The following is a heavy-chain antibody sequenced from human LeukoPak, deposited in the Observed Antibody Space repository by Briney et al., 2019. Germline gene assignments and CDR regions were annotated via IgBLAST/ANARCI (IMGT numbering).Heavy chain of an antibody. D-gene: IGHD3-22*01. Sequence: PSETLSLTCTVSGGSISSYYWSWIRQPPGKGLEWIGYIYYSGSTNYNPSLKSRVTISVDTSKNQFSLKLSSVTAADTAVYYCARVSTDYYDSSGSTWGQGTLVTVSS. V-gene: IGHV4-59*08. CDR3: ARVSTDYYDSSGST. CDR2: IYYSGST. J-gene: IGHJ5*02. CDR1: GGSISSYY.